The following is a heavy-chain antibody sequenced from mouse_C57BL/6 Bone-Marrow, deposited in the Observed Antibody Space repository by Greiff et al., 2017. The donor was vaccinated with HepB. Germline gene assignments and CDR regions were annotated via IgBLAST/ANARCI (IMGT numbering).Heavy chain of an antibody. V-gene: IGHV1-81*01. CDR3: ASGLYYGSRAWFAY. CDR1: GYTFTSYG. Sequence: QVQLQQSGAELARPGASVKLSCKASGYTFTSYGISWVKQRTGQGLEWIGEIYPRSGNTYYNEKFKGKATLTADKSSSTAYMELRSLTSEDSAVYFCASGLYYGSRAWFAYWGQGTLVTVSA. CDR2: IYPRSGNT. D-gene: IGHD1-1*01. J-gene: IGHJ3*01.